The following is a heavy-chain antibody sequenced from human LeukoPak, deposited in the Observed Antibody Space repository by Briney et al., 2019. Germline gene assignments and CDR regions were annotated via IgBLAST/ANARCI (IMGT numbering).Heavy chain of an antibody. J-gene: IGHJ4*02. CDR2: ICTSGST. CDR1: GGSISSYY. CDR3: ARDLGTYYYDSSGYYYSLYFDY. Sequence: SETLSLTCTVSGGSISSYYWSWIRQPAGKGLEWIGRICTSGSTNYNPSLKSRVTMSVDTSKNQFSLKLSSVTAADTAVYYCARDLGTYYYDSSGYYYSLYFDYWGQGTLVTVSS. V-gene: IGHV4-4*07. D-gene: IGHD3-22*01.